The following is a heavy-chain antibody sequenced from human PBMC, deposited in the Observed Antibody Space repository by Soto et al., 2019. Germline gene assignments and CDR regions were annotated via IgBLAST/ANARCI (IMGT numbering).Heavy chain of an antibody. CDR2: ISISSRTI. D-gene: IGHD6-13*01. Sequence: GGSLRLSCAASGFTFRSYSMNWVRQAPGKGLEWVSYISISSRTIYYANSVKGRFTISRDDAKNSLHLQMNSLRDEDTAVYYCARDNGIAGSFDPWGKGTLVTVSS. J-gene: IGHJ5*02. CDR1: GFTFRSYS. V-gene: IGHV3-48*02. CDR3: ARDNGIAGSFDP.